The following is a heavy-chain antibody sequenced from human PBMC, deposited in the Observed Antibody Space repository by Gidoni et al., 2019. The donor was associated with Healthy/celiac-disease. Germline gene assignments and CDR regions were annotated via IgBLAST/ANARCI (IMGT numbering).Heavy chain of an antibody. CDR2: SYWNADK. Sequence: QITLKESGPTLVKPTQTLTLTCTFSGSPLSTSGVGVGWFRQPPGKALEWLALSYWNADKRYSPSLKRRLTITKDTSKNQVVLTMTNMDPVDTATYYCAHFLQGYYYNGMDVWGQGTTVTVSS. V-gene: IGHV2-5*01. CDR3: AHFLQGYYYNGMDV. CDR1: GSPLSTSGVG. J-gene: IGHJ6*02.